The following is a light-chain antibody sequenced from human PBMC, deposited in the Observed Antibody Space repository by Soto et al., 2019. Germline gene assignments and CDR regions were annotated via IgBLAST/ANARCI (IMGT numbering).Light chain of an antibody. CDR1: LDIRNY. J-gene: IGKJ4*01. CDR2: DAS. Sequence: DIQMTQSPSSLSATVGDRVTITCRASLDIRNYLNWYQQKPGKAPKLLIYDASNLETGVPSRFSGSGSGTDFTSTISSLQPEDIATYYCQQYRNLVALTFGGGTKVDIK. V-gene: IGKV1-33*01. CDR3: QQYRNLVALT.